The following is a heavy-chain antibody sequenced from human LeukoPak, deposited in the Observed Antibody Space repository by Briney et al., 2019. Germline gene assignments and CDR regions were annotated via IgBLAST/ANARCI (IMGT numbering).Heavy chain of an antibody. D-gene: IGHD3-3*01. J-gene: IGHJ4*02. CDR1: GFTFSSYA. CDR2: ISGSGGST. V-gene: IGHV3-23*01. Sequence: GGSLRLSYAASGFTFSSYAMSWVRQAPGKGLEWVSAISGSGGSTYYADSVKGRFTISRDNSKNTLYLQMNSLRAEDTAVYYCANGGYDFWSGYYHYWGQGTLVTVSS. CDR3: ANGGYDFWSGYYHY.